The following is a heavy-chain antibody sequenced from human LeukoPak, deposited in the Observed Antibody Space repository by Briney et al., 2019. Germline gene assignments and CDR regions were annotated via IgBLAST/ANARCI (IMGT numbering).Heavy chain of an antibody. V-gene: IGHV4-59*01. CDR3: ARDRDSSGLRDFDL. CDR2: IYYSGNT. Sequence: SETLSLTCTVSGGSINSYYWSWIRQPPGKGLEWIGYIYYSGNTNYNPSLKSRVSISIDTSKNQLSLQLSSVTAADTAVYYCARDRDSSGLRDFDLWGRGTLVSVSA. CDR1: GGSINSYY. J-gene: IGHJ2*01. D-gene: IGHD3-22*01.